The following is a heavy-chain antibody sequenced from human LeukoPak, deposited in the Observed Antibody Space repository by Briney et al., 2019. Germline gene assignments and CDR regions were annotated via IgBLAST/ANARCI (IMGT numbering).Heavy chain of an antibody. CDR3: ARVVGIYDSSGYYAATFDY. Sequence: PSETLSLTCAVSGGSISSGGYSWSWIRQPPGKGLEWIGYIYHSGSTYYNPSLKSRVTISVDRSKNQFSLKLSSVTAAGTAVYYCARVVGIYDSSGYYAATFDYWGQGTLVTVSS. CDR2: IYHSGST. J-gene: IGHJ4*02. CDR1: GGSISSGGYS. D-gene: IGHD3-22*01. V-gene: IGHV4-30-2*01.